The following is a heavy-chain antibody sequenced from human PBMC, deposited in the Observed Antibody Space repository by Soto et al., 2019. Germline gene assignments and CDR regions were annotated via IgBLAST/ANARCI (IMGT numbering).Heavy chain of an antibody. CDR3: ARKYYYDSRGYFGGMDV. D-gene: IGHD3-22*01. CDR2: IIPIFGTA. Sequence: GASVKVSCKASGGTFSSYAISWVRQSPGQGLEWMGGIIPIFGTANYAQKFQGRVTITADESTSTAYMELSSLRSEDTAVYYCARKYYYDSRGYFGGMDVWGQGTTVTV. J-gene: IGHJ6*02. CDR1: GGTFSSYA. V-gene: IGHV1-69*13.